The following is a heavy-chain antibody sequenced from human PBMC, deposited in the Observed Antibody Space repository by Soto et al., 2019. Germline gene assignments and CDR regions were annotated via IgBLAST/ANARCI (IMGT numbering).Heavy chain of an antibody. Sequence: PGGSLRLSCEASGFPFSNYGMDWVRQAPGKGLEWVAIIWNDGYKKYYADSVKGRFTISRDNSKNTVYLEMNSLRVEDTAVYYWARGRGEGDILTGSDPYYFDYWGQGTLVTVSS. CDR2: IWNDGYKK. V-gene: IGHV3-33*01. CDR1: GFPFSNYG. CDR3: ARGRGEGDILTGSDPYYFDY. D-gene: IGHD3-9*01. J-gene: IGHJ4*02.